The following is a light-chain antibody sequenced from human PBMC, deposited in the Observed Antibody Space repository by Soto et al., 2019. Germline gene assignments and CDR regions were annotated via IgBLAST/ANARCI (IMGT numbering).Light chain of an antibody. CDR2: DNN. J-gene: IGLJ2*01. CDR3: GTWDSSLSAVI. Sequence: VLTQPPSVSGAPGQRVTISCTGNSSNLGAGYDVHWYQQLPGTAPKLLIYDNNKRPSGIPDRFSGSKSGTSATLGITGLQTGDEADYYCGTWDSSLSAVIFGGGTQLTVL. V-gene: IGLV1-51*01. CDR1: SSNLGAGYD.